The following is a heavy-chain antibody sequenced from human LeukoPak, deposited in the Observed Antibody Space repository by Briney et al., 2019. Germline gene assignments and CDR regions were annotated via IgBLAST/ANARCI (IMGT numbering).Heavy chain of an antibody. CDR2: FSTRGII. CDR1: GGPISGYY. Sequence: SETLSLTCTVSGGPISGYYWSWIRQPAGKGLEWIGRFSTRGIINYNPSLKSRVTMSVDTSKNHFSLKLRSVTAADTAVYYCARDLDGDSSYFDNWGQGTLVTVSS. CDR3: ARDLDGDSSYFDN. V-gene: IGHV4-4*07. D-gene: IGHD7-27*01. J-gene: IGHJ4*02.